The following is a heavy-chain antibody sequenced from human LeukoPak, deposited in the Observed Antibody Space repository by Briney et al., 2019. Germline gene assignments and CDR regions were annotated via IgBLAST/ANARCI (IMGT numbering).Heavy chain of an antibody. J-gene: IGHJ4*02. CDR1: GGSFSGYY. D-gene: IGHD3-10*01. V-gene: IGHV4-34*01. Sequence: SETLSLTCAVYGGSFSGYYWSWIRHPPRKGLEWIGEINHSGSTYYNPSPKRRVTISVDTSKNQFSLKLSSVTAADTAVYYCARLSGITMVRDFDYWGQGTLVTVSS. CDR3: ARLSGITMVRDFDY. CDR2: INHSGST.